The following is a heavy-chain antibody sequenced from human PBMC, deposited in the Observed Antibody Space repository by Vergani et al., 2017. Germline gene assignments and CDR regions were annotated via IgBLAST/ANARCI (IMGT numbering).Heavy chain of an antibody. D-gene: IGHD3-10*01. CDR3: AREWWIGGAFDI. CDR2: ISSSSSYI. J-gene: IGHJ3*02. Sequence: EVQLVESGGGLVKPGGSLRLSCAASGFTFSSYSMNWVRQAPGKGLEWVSSISSSSSYIYYADSVKGRFTISRDNAKNTLYLQMNSLRAEDTAVYYCAREWWIGGAFDIWGQGTMVTVSS. CDR1: GFTFSSYS. V-gene: IGHV3-21*01.